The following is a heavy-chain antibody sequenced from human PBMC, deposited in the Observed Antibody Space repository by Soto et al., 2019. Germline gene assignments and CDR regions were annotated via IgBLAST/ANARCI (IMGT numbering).Heavy chain of an antibody. CDR2: ISAYNGNT. J-gene: IGHJ5*02. CDR1: GYTFTSYG. Sequence: ASVKVSCRASGYTFTSYGITWLRQAPAQGLEGMGWISAYNGNTNYAQNLQGRVTMTTDTSTNTAYMEPRSLRSDDTAGYYCATGPEYYESGRPYCTTPAWGQRTLVAVCS. D-gene: IGHD3-22*01. V-gene: IGHV1-18*01. CDR3: ATGPEYYESGRPYCTTPA.